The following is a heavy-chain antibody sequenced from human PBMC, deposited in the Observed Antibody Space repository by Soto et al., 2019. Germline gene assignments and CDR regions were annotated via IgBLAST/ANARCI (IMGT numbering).Heavy chain of an antibody. D-gene: IGHD1-1*01. V-gene: IGHV3-73*01. Sequence: GGPLRLSCAASGNSFSGSGIHWVRQGSGKGLEWIGRIRTKSNNYATAYAASVKGRFTISRDDSKNTEYRQMNSLKTEATAVYYCTRLHFIVQPGINYWGQGT. CDR3: TRLHFIVQPGINY. CDR1: GNSFSGSG. J-gene: IGHJ4*02. CDR2: IRTKSNNYAT.